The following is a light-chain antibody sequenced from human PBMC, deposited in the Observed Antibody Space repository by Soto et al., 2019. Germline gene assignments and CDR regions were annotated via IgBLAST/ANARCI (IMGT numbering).Light chain of an antibody. CDR3: EQYGSTPLT. Sequence: EIVLTQSPGTLSLSPGERATLSCRASQSVANNYLAWYQQKPGQAPRLLMYHASSRATGIPDRFSGSGSGTDFTLTISRLEPEDFAVYYCEQYGSTPLTFGGGTKVEIK. V-gene: IGKV3-20*01. CDR2: HAS. CDR1: QSVANNY. J-gene: IGKJ4*01.